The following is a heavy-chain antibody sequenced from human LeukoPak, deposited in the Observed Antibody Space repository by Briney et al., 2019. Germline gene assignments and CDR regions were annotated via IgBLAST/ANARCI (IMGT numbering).Heavy chain of an antibody. CDR3: ARPNASGYSYGYDY. CDR1: GGTFSSYA. Sequence: SVTVSCKASGGTFSSYAISWVRQAPGQGLEWMGGIIPIFGTANYAQKFQGRVTITTDESTSTAYMELSSLRSEDTAVYYCARPNASGYSYGYDYWGQGTLVTVSS. J-gene: IGHJ4*02. V-gene: IGHV1-69*05. CDR2: IIPIFGTA. D-gene: IGHD5-18*01.